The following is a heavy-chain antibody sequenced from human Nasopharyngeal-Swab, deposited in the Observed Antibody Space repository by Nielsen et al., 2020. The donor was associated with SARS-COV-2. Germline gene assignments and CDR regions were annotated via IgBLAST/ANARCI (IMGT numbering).Heavy chain of an antibody. Sequence: SETLSLTCTVSGGSISSYYWSWIRQPPGKGLEWIGYIYYSGSTNYNPSLKSRVTISVDTSKNQFSLKLSSVTAADTAVYYCVRDSLTHSGYYLDYWGQGTLVTVSS. CDR1: GGSISSYY. J-gene: IGHJ4*02. V-gene: IGHV4-59*13. CDR2: IYYSGST. D-gene: IGHD3-22*01. CDR3: VRDSLTHSGYYLDY.